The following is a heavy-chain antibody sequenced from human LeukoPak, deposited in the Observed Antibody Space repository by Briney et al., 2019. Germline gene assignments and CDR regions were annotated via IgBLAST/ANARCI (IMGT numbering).Heavy chain of an antibody. V-gene: IGHV3-30*02. Sequence: GGSLRPSCAASGFTLSSYGMHRVRQAPDKGLEWVAFIRYDGSNKYYADSVKGRFTISRDNSENTLWLQMTSLRAEDTAVYYCAKAPVRGVISHLDYWGQGTLVTVSS. CDR3: AKAPVRGVISHLDY. CDR2: IRYDGSNK. D-gene: IGHD3-10*01. J-gene: IGHJ4*02. CDR1: GFTLSSYG.